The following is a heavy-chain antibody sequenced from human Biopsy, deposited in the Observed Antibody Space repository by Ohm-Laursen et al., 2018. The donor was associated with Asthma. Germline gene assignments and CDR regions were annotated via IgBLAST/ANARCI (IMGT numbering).Heavy chain of an antibody. CDR2: THYSGST. CDR1: GASIRGSGSY. J-gene: IGHJ4*02. V-gene: IGHV4-39*01. D-gene: IGHD5-12*01. CDR3: ASPVNRAFGGYEWAAVFDY. Sequence: SQTLSLTCPVSGASIRGSGSYWAWIRQAPGKGPEWIGTTHYSGSTFYKPSLRSRVTTSLDTSTNHFSLRLSSVTATDTAVYYCASPVNRAFGGYEWAAVFDYWGQGILVTVSS.